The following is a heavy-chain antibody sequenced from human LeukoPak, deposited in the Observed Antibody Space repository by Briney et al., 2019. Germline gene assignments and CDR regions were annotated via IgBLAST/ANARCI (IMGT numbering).Heavy chain of an antibody. CDR3: AEYTSSSAYFDH. CDR1: GFTFSSYS. CDR2: IYYSGNT. D-gene: IGHD6-6*01. Sequence: GSLRLSCAASGFTFSSYSMNWIRQPPGKGLEWIGNIYYSGNTYYNPSLKSRVTMSVDTSKNQFSLRVNSVTAADTAVYYCAEYTSSSAYFDHWGQGILVTVSS. V-gene: IGHV4-59*04. J-gene: IGHJ4*02.